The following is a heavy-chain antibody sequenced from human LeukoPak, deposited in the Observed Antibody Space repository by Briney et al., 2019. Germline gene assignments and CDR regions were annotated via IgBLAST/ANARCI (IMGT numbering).Heavy chain of an antibody. CDR3: ARVNDNSDAFDI. Sequence: QSGGSLRLSCAASGFTFSSYAMHWVRQAPGKGLEWVAVISYDGSNKYYADSVKGRFTISRDNSKNTLHLQMNSLRAEDTAVYYCARVNDNSDAFDIWGQGTMVTVSS. V-gene: IGHV3-30-3*01. J-gene: IGHJ3*02. CDR2: ISYDGSNK. CDR1: GFTFSSYA. D-gene: IGHD1-1*01.